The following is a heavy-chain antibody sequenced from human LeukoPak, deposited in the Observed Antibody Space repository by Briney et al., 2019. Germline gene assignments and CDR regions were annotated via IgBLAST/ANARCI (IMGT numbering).Heavy chain of an antibody. CDR3: ARSRRPRLLYGDYAWYFDL. CDR2: IYYSGST. D-gene: IGHD4-17*01. J-gene: IGHJ2*01. Sequence: SETLSLTCTVSVGSISSYYWSWIRQPPGKGLGWVGYIYYSGSTNYNPSHKSRVTISVDTSKNQFSLKLSSVTAADTAVYYCARSRRPRLLYGDYAWYFDLWGRCTLVTVSS. CDR1: VGSISSYY. V-gene: IGHV4-59*08.